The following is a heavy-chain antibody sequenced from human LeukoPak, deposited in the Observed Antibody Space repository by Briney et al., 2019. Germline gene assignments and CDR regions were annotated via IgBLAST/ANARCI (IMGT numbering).Heavy chain of an antibody. CDR3: ARDLDGYSYGLNWFDP. V-gene: IGHV3-74*01. CDR1: GFTFSRYW. D-gene: IGHD5-18*01. Sequence: QSGGSLRLSCAASGFTFSRYWMHWVRQAPGKGLVWVSRIDSDGTNRDYADSVKGRFTISRDNAKNTVYLQMNSLRAEDTAVYYCARDLDGYSYGLNWFDPWGQGTLVTVSS. J-gene: IGHJ5*02. CDR2: IDSDGTNR.